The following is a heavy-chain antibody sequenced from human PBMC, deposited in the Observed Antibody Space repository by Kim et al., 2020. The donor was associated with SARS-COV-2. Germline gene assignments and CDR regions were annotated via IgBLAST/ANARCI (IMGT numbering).Heavy chain of an antibody. CDR2: INPNSGGT. J-gene: IGHJ6*02. D-gene: IGHD5-12*01. Sequence: ASVKVSCKASGYTFTGYYMHWVRQAPGQGLEWMGRINPNSGGTNYAQKFQGRVTMTRDTSISTAYMELSSLRSDDTAVYYCAGGASTVALFGLATNYYYYGMDVWGQGTTVTVSS. V-gene: IGHV1-2*06. CDR3: AGGASTVALFGLATNYYYYGMDV. CDR1: GYTFTGYY.